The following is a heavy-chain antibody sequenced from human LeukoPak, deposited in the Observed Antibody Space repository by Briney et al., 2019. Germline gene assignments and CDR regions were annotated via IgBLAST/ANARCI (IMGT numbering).Heavy chain of an antibody. CDR1: GGSISSYY. Sequence: SETLSLTCTVSGGSISSYYWSWIRQPPGKGLEWIGYIYYSGSTNYKPSLKSRVTISVDTSKNQFSLKLNSVTAADTAVYYCAKSNGYGLVDIWDQGTMVTVSS. J-gene: IGHJ3*02. D-gene: IGHD3-10*01. CDR3: AKSNGYGLVDI. V-gene: IGHV4-59*01. CDR2: IYYSGST.